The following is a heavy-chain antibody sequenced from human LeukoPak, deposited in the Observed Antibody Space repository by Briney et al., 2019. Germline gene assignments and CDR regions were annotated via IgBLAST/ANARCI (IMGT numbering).Heavy chain of an antibody. J-gene: IGHJ4*02. CDR3: ARARDIVLMVYAIPDY. V-gene: IGHV3-48*01. CDR2: FSSSSSTI. D-gene: IGHD2-8*01. Sequence: PGGPLRLSGAASGLTFSSYSMNWVRQAPGKGLEWVSYFSSSSSTIYYADSVKGRFTISRDNAKNSLYLQMNSLRAEDTAVYYCARARDIVLMVYAIPDYWGQGTLVTVSS. CDR1: GLTFSSYS.